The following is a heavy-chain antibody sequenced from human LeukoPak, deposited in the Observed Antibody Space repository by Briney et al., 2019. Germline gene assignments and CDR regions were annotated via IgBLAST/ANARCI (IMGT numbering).Heavy chain of an antibody. D-gene: IGHD5-18*01. V-gene: IGHV4-59*01. CDR3: ARVGGTTMVNNWFDP. CDR2: MYYSGST. CDR1: GGSMNNYF. J-gene: IGHJ5*02. Sequence: SETLSLTCTVSGGSMNNYFWSWIRQALGKGQEWIGYMYYSGSTNYNPSLRSRVSISLDMSKNQFSLKMNSVTAADTAVYYCARVGGTTMVNNWFDPWGPGTLVTVSS.